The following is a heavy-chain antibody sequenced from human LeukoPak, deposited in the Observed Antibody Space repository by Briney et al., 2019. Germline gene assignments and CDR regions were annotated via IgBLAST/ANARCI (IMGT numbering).Heavy chain of an antibody. V-gene: IGHV1-69*04. CDR3: ARESMAYCGGDCYRDFDY. CDR2: IIPILGIA. Sequence: GASVKVSCKASGGTFSSYAISWVRQAPGQGLEWMGRIIPILGIASYAQKFQGRVTITADKSTSTAYMELSSLRSEDTAVYYCARESMAYCGGDCYRDFDYWGQGTLVTVSS. J-gene: IGHJ4*02. D-gene: IGHD2-21*01. CDR1: GGTFSSYA.